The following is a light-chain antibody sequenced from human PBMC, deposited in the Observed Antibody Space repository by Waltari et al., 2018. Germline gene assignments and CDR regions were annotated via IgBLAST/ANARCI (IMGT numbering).Light chain of an antibody. V-gene: IGKV3-20*01. CDR1: QSLSSNS. Sequence: EVVLTQSPGTLSLSPGERATLSCRASQSLSSNSLAWYQHKLGQATRLLIYGASSRATDIPDRFSGSGSGTDFTLTISRLEPEDFAVYYCLQYGASPRTFGQGTKLEIK. CDR2: GAS. CDR3: LQYGASPRT. J-gene: IGKJ2*02.